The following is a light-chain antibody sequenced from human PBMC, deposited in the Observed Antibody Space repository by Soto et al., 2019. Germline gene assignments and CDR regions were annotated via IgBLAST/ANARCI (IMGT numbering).Light chain of an antibody. CDR1: QSVSSSY. V-gene: IGKV3-20*01. Sequence: ELVLTQSPGTLSVSPGESATLSCRASQSVSSSYLAWYQQKPGQAPRLLIYGTSSRATGIPDRFSGSGSGTDFTLTISRLEPEDFAVYYCQKYGASLFSFGHGTKVEIK. CDR2: GTS. CDR3: QKYGASLFS. J-gene: IGKJ3*01.